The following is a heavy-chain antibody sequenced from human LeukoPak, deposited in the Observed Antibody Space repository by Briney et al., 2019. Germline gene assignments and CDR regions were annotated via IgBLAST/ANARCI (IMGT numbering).Heavy chain of an antibody. Sequence: GASVKVSCKASGYTFTSYGISWVRQAPGQGLEWMGWISAYNGNTNYAQKPQGRVTMTTDTSTSTAYMELRSLRSDDTAVYYCARVYYYDSSGYYYSWFDPWGQGTLVTVSS. CDR1: GYTFTSYG. J-gene: IGHJ5*02. CDR3: ARVYYYDSSGYYYSWFDP. D-gene: IGHD3-22*01. V-gene: IGHV1-18*01. CDR2: ISAYNGNT.